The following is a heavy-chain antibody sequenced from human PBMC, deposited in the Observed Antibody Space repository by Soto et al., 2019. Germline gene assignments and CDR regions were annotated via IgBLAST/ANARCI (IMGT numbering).Heavy chain of an antibody. J-gene: IGHJ6*02. V-gene: IGHV3-15*07. Sequence: EVQLVESGGGLVKPGGSLRLSCAASGFTFSNAWMNWVRQAPGKGLEWVGRIKSKTDGGTTDYAAPVKGRFTISRDDSKNTLYLPMNSLKTEDTAVYYCTTDLTDILPWDVWGQGTTVTVSS. CDR3: TTDLTDILPWDV. D-gene: IGHD3-9*01. CDR2: IKSKTDGGTT. CDR1: GFTFSNAW.